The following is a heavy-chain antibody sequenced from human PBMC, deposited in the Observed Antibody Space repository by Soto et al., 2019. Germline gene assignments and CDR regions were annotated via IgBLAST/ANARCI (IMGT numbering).Heavy chain of an antibody. CDR2: INWNGGST. D-gene: IGHD3-10*01. CDR3: ARDFGSGLANYFDY. J-gene: IGHJ4*02. V-gene: IGHV3-20*01. CDR1: GFTFDDYG. Sequence: GGSLRLSCAASGFTFDDYGMSWVRQAPGKGLEWVSGINWNGGSTGYADSVKGRFTISRDNAKNSLYLQMNSLRAEDTALYHCARDFGSGLANYFDYWGQGTLVTVSS.